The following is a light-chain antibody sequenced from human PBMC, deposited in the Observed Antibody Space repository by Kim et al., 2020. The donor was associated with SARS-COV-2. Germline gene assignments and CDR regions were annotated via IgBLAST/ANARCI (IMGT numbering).Light chain of an antibody. V-gene: IGLV1-36*01. CDR2: YDD. Sequence: QRVTISCSGSSSNIGNNAVNWYQQLPGKAPKLLIYYDDLLPSGVSDRFSGSKSGTSASLAISGIQSEDEADYYCAAWDDRLNGWVFGGGTQLTVL. J-gene: IGLJ3*02. CDR1: SSNIGNNA. CDR3: AAWDDRLNGWV.